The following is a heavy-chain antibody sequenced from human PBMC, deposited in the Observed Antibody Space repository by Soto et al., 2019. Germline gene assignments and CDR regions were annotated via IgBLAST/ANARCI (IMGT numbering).Heavy chain of an antibody. V-gene: IGHV3-30*03. CDR3: ASSGYYYWFAFDI. Sequence: PGGSLRLSCAASGFTFSRYGMHWVRQAPGKGLEWVAVISYDGSNKYYADSVKGRFTISRDNSKNTLYLQMNSLRAEDTAVYYCASSGYYYWFAFDIWGQGTMVTVSS. CDR2: ISYDGSNK. J-gene: IGHJ3*02. CDR1: GFTFSRYG. D-gene: IGHD3-22*01.